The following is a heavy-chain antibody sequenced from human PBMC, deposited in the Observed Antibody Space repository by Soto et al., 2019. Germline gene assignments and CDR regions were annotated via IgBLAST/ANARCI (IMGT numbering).Heavy chain of an antibody. CDR1: GGSISSGGYS. J-gene: IGHJ4*02. CDR3: ARASGYDSEGPIDY. CDR2: IYHSGSI. V-gene: IGHV4-30-2*05. D-gene: IGHD5-12*01. Sequence: PSETLSLTCAVSGGSISSGGYSWSWIRQPPGKGLEGIGYIYHSGSIYYNPSLKSRVTISVDTSKNQFSLKLSSVTAADTAVYYCARASGYDSEGPIDYWGQGTLVTVSS.